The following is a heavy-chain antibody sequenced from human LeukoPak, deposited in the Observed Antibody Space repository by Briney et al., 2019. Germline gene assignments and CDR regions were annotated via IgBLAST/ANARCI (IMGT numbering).Heavy chain of an antibody. CDR3: ARREAARRFDY. CDR1: GGSFSGYC. V-gene: IGHV4-34*01. Sequence: PSETLSLTCAVYGGSFSGYCWSWIRQPPGKGLEWIGEINHSGSTNYNPSLKSRVTISVDTSKNQFSLKLSSVTAADTAVYYCARREAARRFDYWGQGTLVTVSS. D-gene: IGHD6-6*01. J-gene: IGHJ4*02. CDR2: INHSGST.